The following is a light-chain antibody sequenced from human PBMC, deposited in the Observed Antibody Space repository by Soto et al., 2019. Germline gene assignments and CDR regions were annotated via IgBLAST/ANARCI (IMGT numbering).Light chain of an antibody. V-gene: IGKV3-20*01. J-gene: IGKJ4*01. CDR3: QRYATYPHT. CDR1: QSVGKNY. CDR2: GAS. Sequence: IVLTQSPGTLSLSPGEGATLSCRASQSVGKNYLAWYQHKSGQAPRLLIHGASNRATGIPERFSGSGSGTDFTLTISRLEPEVFVAYYCQRYATYPHTFRGRSKVNIK.